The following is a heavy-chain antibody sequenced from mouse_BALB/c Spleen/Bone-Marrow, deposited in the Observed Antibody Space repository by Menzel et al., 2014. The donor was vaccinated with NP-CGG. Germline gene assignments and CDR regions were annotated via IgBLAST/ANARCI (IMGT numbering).Heavy chain of an antibody. Sequence: EVQVVESGAVLVRSGASVKLSCTASGFNIKDYYIHWVKQRPEQGLEWIGWIDPENGDTEYAPKFQGKATMTADTSANTAYLHLSSLTSEDTAVHYCNALLRKEAMDYWGQGTSVTVSS. D-gene: IGHD1-1*01. J-gene: IGHJ4*01. CDR3: NALLRKEAMDY. CDR1: GFNIKDYY. CDR2: IDPENGDT. V-gene: IGHV14-4*02.